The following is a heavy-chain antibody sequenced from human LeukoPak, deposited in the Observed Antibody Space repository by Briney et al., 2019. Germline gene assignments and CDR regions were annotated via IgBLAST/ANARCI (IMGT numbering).Heavy chain of an antibody. CDR3: ARYISSWYWFDP. Sequence: SETLSLTCTVSGGSISSSNWWSWIRQPPGKGLEWIGYILYSGSTDYNTSLKSRVTMSVDTSKNQFSLKLSSVTAADTAVYYCARYISSWYWFDPWGQGTLVTVSS. V-gene: IGHV4-59*08. CDR2: ILYSGST. J-gene: IGHJ5*02. CDR1: GGSISSSNW. D-gene: IGHD6-13*01.